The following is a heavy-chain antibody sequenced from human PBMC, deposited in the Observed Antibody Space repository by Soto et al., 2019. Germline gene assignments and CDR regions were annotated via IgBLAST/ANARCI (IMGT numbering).Heavy chain of an antibody. CDR2: IYYSGST. V-gene: IGHV4-59*08. D-gene: IGHD1-26*01. Sequence: SETLSLTCTVSGGSISSYYWSWIRQPPGKGLEWIGYIYYSGSTNYNPSLKSRVTISVDTSKNQFSLKLSSVTAADTAVYYCARGMHSGSCALDYWGQGTLVTVSS. CDR3: ARGMHSGSCALDY. J-gene: IGHJ4*02. CDR1: GGSISSYY.